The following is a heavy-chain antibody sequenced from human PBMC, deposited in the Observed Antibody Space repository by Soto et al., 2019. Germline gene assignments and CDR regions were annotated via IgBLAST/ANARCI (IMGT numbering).Heavy chain of an antibody. CDR3: TRVLIAAAGRGPDY. Sequence: GGSLRLSCAASGFTFSSYTLSWVRQAPGKGLEWVSSISSTTSYIFYADSVRGRFTVSRDNAKSSLYLQMDSLRAEDTAVYYCTRVLIAAAGRGPDYWGEGTLVTVSS. J-gene: IGHJ4*02. CDR2: ISSTTSYI. CDR1: GFTFSSYT. V-gene: IGHV3-21*06. D-gene: IGHD6-13*01.